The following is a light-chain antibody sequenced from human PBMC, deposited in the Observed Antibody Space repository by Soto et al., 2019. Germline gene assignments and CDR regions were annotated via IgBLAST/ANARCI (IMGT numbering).Light chain of an antibody. CDR1: QSISSY. CDR2: AAS. V-gene: IGKV1-39*01. CDR3: QQRYSTPYT. J-gene: IGKJ2*01. Sequence: DIQMTQSPSSLSASVGDRVTITCRASQSISSYLNWYQQKPGKAPKLLIYAASSLQSGVLSRFSGSGSGTDFTLTISSLQPDDFATYYCQQRYSTPYTFGQGTKLEIK.